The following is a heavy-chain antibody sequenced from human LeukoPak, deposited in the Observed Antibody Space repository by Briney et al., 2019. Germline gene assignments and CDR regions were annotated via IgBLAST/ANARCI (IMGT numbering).Heavy chain of an antibody. CDR1: GGTFSSYA. CDR3: ARDMGWLGESDYYYYYMDV. V-gene: IGHV1-69*06. J-gene: IGHJ6*03. D-gene: IGHD3-10*01. CDR2: IIPIFGTA. Sequence: SVKVSCKASGGTFSSYAISWVRQAPGQGLEWMGGIIPIFGTANYAQKFQGRVTITADKSTSTAYMELSSLRSEDTAVYYCARDMGWLGESDYYYYYMDVWGKGTTVTISS.